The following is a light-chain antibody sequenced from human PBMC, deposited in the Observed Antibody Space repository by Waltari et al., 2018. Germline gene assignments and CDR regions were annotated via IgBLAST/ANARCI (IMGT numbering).Light chain of an antibody. Sequence: EIVLTQSPGSLSSSPGERVTLSCRASQSVSRALAWYQQKPGQAPRLLIFGASNRATGXXDRFSGSGXETXXSLTISRLEPEXXXVYYCQHYVRLPATFGRGTKVEIK. CDR2: GAS. CDR1: QSVSRA. J-gene: IGKJ1*01. V-gene: IGKV3-20*01. CDR3: QHYVRLPAT.